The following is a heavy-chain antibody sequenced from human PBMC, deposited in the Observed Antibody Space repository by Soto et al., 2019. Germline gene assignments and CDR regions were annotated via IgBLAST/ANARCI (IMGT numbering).Heavy chain of an antibody. CDR3: AKRSPYSSGWYSPIFDY. CDR2: ISESGGCT. J-gene: IGHJ4*02. Sequence: SLRLSCAASGFSFSDYTMSWVRQAPGKGLEWVSVISESGGCTHYVDSVRGRFTVSRDNSKNSLSLRMNSLRDEDTAVYFCAKRSPYSSGWYSPIFDYWGQGALVTVSS. CDR1: GFSFSDYT. V-gene: IGHV3-23*01. D-gene: IGHD6-13*01.